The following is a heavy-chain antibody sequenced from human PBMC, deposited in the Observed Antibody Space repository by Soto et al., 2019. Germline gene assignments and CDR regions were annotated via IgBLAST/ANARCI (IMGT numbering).Heavy chain of an antibody. CDR3: ARQGFGDLHGLVDV. J-gene: IGHJ6*02. CDR2: INYIWGT. D-gene: IGHD3-10*01. V-gene: IGHV4-59*08. Sequence: QVQLQESGPRLVKPSETLSLTCTVSGGSLRSYYCSWFRQPPGKGLEWVAYINYIWGTFYNPSLKSRVTMSVDPSNNQCSLMLNSVTATDTAVYYCARQGFGDLHGLVDVWGQGTTVTVSS. CDR1: GGSLRSYY.